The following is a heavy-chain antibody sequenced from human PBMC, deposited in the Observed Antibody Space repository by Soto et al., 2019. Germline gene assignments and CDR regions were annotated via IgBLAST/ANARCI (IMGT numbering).Heavy chain of an antibody. CDR1: GFTFSSYW. D-gene: IGHD3-3*01. CDR2: IKQDGSEK. J-gene: IGHJ4*02. CDR3: ARAEEDFWSGYHYRGIYFDY. V-gene: IGHV3-7*01. Sequence: GGSLRLSCAASGFTFSSYWMSWVRQAPGKGLEWVANIKQDGSEKYYGDSVKGRFTISRDNAKNSLYLQMNSLRAEDTAVYYCARAEEDFWSGYHYRGIYFDYWGQGTLVTVSS.